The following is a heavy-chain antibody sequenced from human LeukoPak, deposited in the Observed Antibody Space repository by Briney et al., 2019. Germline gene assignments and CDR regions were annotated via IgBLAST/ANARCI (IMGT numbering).Heavy chain of an antibody. J-gene: IGHJ3*02. V-gene: IGHV4-4*02. D-gene: IGHD3-16*02. CDR2: IYHSGST. Sequence: KASETLSLTCAVSGGPISSTNWWSWVRQPPGKGLEWIGEIYHSGSTNYNPSLKSRVTISVDKSKNQFSLKLSSVTAADTAVYYCARTLRLGELSLYKGAFDIWGQGTMVTVSS. CDR3: ARTLRLGELSLYKGAFDI. CDR1: GGPISSTNW.